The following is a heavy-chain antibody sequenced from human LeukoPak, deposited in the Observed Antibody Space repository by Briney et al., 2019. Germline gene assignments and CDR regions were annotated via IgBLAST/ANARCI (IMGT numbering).Heavy chain of an antibody. Sequence: GESLKISGKGSGYSFTTYWIAWVRQMPGKGLEWMGIIYPGDSDIRYSPSFQGQVTISADKSINTAYLQWSSLRASDTAMYYCARSNNWYDYWGQGTLVTVSS. V-gene: IGHV5-51*01. CDR3: ARSNNWYDY. CDR2: IYPGDSDI. J-gene: IGHJ5*01. CDR1: GYSFTTYW.